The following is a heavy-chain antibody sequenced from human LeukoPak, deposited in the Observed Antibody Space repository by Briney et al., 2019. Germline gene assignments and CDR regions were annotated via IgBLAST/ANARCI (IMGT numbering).Heavy chain of an antibody. CDR3: ARDWWGDNYYMDV. CDR1: GGSISSSSYY. J-gene: IGHJ6*03. V-gene: IGHV4-39*07. D-gene: IGHD2-15*01. CDR2: IYYSGST. Sequence: ASETLSLTCTVSGGSISSSSYYWGWIRQPPGKGLEWIGSIYYSGSTYYNPSLKSRVTISVDTSKNQFSLKLSSVTAADTAVYYCARDWWGDNYYMDVWGKGTTVTVSS.